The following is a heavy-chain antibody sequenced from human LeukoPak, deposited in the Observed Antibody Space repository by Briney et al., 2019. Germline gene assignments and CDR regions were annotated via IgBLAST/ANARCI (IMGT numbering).Heavy chain of an antibody. CDR3: AKGHRSPDYYDSSGYYLVDY. D-gene: IGHD3-22*01. CDR1: GFTFSSYA. Sequence: PGASLRLSCAASGFTFSSYAMSWVRQAPGKGLEWVSAISGSGGSTYYADSVKGRFTISRDNSKNTLYLQMNSLRAEDTAVYYCAKGHRSPDYYDSSGYYLVDYWGQGTLVTVSS. CDR2: ISGSGGST. J-gene: IGHJ4*02. V-gene: IGHV3-23*01.